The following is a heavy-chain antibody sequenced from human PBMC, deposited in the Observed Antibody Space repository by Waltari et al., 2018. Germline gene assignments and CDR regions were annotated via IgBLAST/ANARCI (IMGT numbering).Heavy chain of an antibody. Sequence: QVQLQESGTGLVKPSETLSLTCTVSGGSISSYYWSWIRQPPGKGLEWIGYIYYSGSTNYNPSLKSRVTISVDTSKNQFSLKLSSVTAADTAVYYCARVKVSTGFDYWGQGTLVTVSS. V-gene: IGHV4-59*01. CDR3: ARVKVSTGFDY. CDR2: IYYSGST. CDR1: GGSISSYY. J-gene: IGHJ4*02.